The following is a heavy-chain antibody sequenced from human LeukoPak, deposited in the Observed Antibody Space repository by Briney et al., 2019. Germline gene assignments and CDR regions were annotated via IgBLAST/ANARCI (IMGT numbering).Heavy chain of an antibody. CDR1: GFKFGSFS. Sequence: GGSLRLSCAASGFKFGSFSMGWVRRAPGKGLEWLSYITSSSSATYYADSLMGRFTISRDNAKNSLYLQINSLRVDDTAVYYCARAIASYGDSAFWGQGTLVTVSS. D-gene: IGHD5-18*01. CDR2: ITSSSSAT. J-gene: IGHJ4*02. V-gene: IGHV3-48*04. CDR3: ARAIASYGDSAF.